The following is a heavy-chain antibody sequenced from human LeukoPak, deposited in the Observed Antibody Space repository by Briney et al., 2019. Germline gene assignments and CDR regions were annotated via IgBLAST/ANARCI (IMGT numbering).Heavy chain of an antibody. V-gene: IGHV1-18*01. D-gene: IGHD6-13*01. CDR2: ISAYNGNT. CDR1: GYTFTSYG. J-gene: IGHJ4*02. Sequence: ASVKVSCRASGYTFTSYGISWVRQAPGQGLEWMGWISAYNGNTNYAQKLQGRVTMTTDTSTSTAYMELRSLRSDDTAVYYCARHSSSWYDLYFDYWGQGTLVTVSS. CDR3: ARHSSSWYDLYFDY.